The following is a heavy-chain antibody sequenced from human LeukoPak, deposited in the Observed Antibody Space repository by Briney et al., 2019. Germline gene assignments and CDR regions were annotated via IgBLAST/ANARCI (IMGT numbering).Heavy chain of an antibody. CDR1: GFTFSSYA. CDR2: ISGSGGST. J-gene: IGHJ4*02. D-gene: IGHD5-12*01. V-gene: IGHV3-23*01. Sequence: PGGSLRLSCAASGFTFSSYAMSWVRQAPGKGLEWVSAISGSGGSTYYADSVKGRFTISRDNSKNTLYLQMNSLRAEDTAVYYCAKRLIVATIIYAGFDYWGQGTLVTVSS. CDR3: AKRLIVATIIYAGFDY.